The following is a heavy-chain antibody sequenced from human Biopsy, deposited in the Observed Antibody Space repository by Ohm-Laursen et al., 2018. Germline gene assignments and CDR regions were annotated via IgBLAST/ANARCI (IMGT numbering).Heavy chain of an antibody. Sequence: TLSLTCSVSGGSIISYYWTWIRQPPGKGLEWIGHVYNGGITNYNPSLKSRVTISKDTSKNQFSLQVNSVTAADTAVYYCARTPRDSFWSGSYKRGLWFYPWGQGTLVIVSS. J-gene: IGHJ5*02. CDR1: GGSIISYY. CDR2: VYNGGIT. D-gene: IGHD3-3*01. V-gene: IGHV4-59*01. CDR3: ARTPRDSFWSGSYKRGLWFYP.